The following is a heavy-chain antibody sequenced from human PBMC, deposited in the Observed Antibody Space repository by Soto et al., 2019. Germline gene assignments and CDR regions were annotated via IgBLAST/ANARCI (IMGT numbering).Heavy chain of an antibody. J-gene: IGHJ4*02. CDR2: IWYDGSNK. V-gene: IGHV3-33*01. CDR1: GFTFSSYG. CDR3: ARDPAPMIVVVIPTFDY. D-gene: IGHD3-22*01. Sequence: VGSLRLSCAASGFTFSSYGMHWVRQAPGKGLEWVAVIWYDGSNKYYADSVKGRFTISRDNSKNTLYLQMNSLRAEDTAVYYCARDPAPMIVVVIPTFDYWGQGTLVTVSS.